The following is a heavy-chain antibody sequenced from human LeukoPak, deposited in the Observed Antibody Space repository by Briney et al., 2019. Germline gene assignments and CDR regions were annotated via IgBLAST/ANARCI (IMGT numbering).Heavy chain of an antibody. J-gene: IGHJ1*01. CDR3: ARGRMYWAPRAQYSSSARTEYFQH. CDR2: IIPILGIA. Sequence: GSSVKVSCKASGGTFSSYTISWVRQAPGQGLEWMGRIIPILGIANYAQKFQGRVTITADKSTSTAYMELSSLRSEDTAVYYCARGRMYWAPRAQYSSSARTEYFQHWGQGTLVTVSS. D-gene: IGHD6-13*01. V-gene: IGHV1-69*02. CDR1: GGTFSSYT.